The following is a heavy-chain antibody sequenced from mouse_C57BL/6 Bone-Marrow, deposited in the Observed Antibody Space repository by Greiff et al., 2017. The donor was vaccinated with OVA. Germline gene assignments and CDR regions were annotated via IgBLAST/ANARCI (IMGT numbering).Heavy chain of an antibody. Sequence: EVKLMESGAELVRPGASVKLSCTASGFNIKDDYMHWVKQRPEQGLEWIGWIDPENGDTEYASKFQGKATITADTSSNTAYLQLSSLTSEDTAVYYCTTTLRQLRDGDWGQGTLVTVSA. CDR3: TTTLRQLRDGD. V-gene: IGHV14-4*01. CDR1: GFNIKDDY. D-gene: IGHD3-2*02. J-gene: IGHJ3*01. CDR2: IDPENGDT.